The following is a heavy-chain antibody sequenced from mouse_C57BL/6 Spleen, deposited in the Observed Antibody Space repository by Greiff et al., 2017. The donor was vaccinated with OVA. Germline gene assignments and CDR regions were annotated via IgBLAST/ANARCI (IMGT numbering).Heavy chain of an antibody. CDR1: GYAFSSSW. V-gene: IGHV1-82*01. CDR2: IYPGDGDT. Sequence: VQLQQSGPELVKPGASVKISCKASGYAFSSSWMNWVKQRPGTGLEWIGRIYPGDGDTNYNGKFKGKATLTADKSSSTAYMQLSSLTSEDSAVYFCARDGTTVLDYWGQGTSVTVSS. CDR3: ARDGTTVLDY. D-gene: IGHD1-1*01. J-gene: IGHJ4*01.